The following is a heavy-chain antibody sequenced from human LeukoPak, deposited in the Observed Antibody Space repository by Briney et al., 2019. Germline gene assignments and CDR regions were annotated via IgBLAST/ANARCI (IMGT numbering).Heavy chain of an antibody. CDR3: ARTRTGRTGVLDY. CDR1: GGSISSYY. J-gene: IGHJ4*02. V-gene: IGHV4-59*08. CDR2: IYYSGST. D-gene: IGHD1-1*01. Sequence: SETLSLTCTFSGGSISSYYWSCIRQPPGKGLEWIGYIYYSGSTNYNPSLKSRVTISVDTSKNQFSLKLRSVTAADTAVYYCARTRTGRTGVLDYWGQGTLVTVSS.